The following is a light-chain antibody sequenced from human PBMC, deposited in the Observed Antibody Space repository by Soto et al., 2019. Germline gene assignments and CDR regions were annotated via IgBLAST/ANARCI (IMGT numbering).Light chain of an antibody. V-gene: IGKV3-15*01. Sequence: EIVMTQSPATLSVSPGERAILSCRASQSVSTSLAWYQKKPGQAPKLLIFGASTRATCIPARFSGSGSGTEFTLTISSLQSEDLAVYYCQQYSNWPPFTFGQGTKLEI. CDR2: GAS. CDR1: QSVSTS. CDR3: QQYSNWPPFT. J-gene: IGKJ2*01.